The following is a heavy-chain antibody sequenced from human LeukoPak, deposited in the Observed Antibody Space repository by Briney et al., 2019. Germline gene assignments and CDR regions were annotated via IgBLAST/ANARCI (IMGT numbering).Heavy chain of an antibody. CDR3: ARDRYRERWLHRDAFDI. D-gene: IGHD5-12*01. J-gene: IGHJ3*02. Sequence: PGGSLRLSCAASGFTFSSYAMSWVRQAPGKGLEWVSAISGSGGSTYYADSVKGRFTISRDNAKNSLYLQMNSLRAEDTAVYYCARDRYRERWLHRDAFDIWGQGTMVTVSS. CDR1: GFTFSSYA. V-gene: IGHV3-23*01. CDR2: ISGSGGST.